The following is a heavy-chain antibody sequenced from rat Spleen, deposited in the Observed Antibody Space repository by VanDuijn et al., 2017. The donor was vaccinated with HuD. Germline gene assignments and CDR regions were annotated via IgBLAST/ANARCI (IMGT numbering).Heavy chain of an antibody. D-gene: IGHD1-9*01. J-gene: IGHJ2*01. CDR2: ISPSGGYT. CDR1: GFTFSSYD. CDR3: ARRHYGYTDYFDY. Sequence: EVQLVESGGGLVQPGRSMKLSCAASGFTFSSYDMAWVRQAPTKGLEWVASISPSGGYTYSRDSVKGRFTISRDNAKSTLFLQMDSLRSEDTATYYCARRHYGYTDYFDYWGQGVMVTVSS. V-gene: IGHV5-25*01.